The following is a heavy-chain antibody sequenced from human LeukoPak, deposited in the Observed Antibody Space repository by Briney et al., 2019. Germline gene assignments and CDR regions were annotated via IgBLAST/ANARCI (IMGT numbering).Heavy chain of an antibody. CDR3: AKGGYYDLDAFDI. D-gene: IGHD1-26*01. J-gene: IGHJ3*02. CDR2: INWNGGST. CDR1: GFTFDDSV. V-gene: IGHV3-20*04. Sequence: GGSLRLSCAASGFTFDDSVMSWVRQAPGKGLEWVSSINWNGGSTGYADSVKGRFTISRDNAKNSLYLQMNSLRAEDTALYYCAKGGYYDLDAFDIWGQGTMVTVSS.